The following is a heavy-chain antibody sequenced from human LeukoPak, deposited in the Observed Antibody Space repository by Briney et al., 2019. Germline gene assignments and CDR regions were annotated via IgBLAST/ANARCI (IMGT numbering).Heavy chain of an antibody. CDR2: INPSGGST. CDR3: GRDYGGNSWAFDY. D-gene: IGHD4-23*01. CDR1: GYTFTSYH. Sequence: ASVKVSCKASGYTFTSYHMHWVRQAPGQGLEWMGIINPSGGSTSYAQKFQGRVTITRDTSASTAYMELSSLRSEDTAVYYCGRDYGGNSWAFDYWGQGTLVTVSS. J-gene: IGHJ4*02. V-gene: IGHV1-46*01.